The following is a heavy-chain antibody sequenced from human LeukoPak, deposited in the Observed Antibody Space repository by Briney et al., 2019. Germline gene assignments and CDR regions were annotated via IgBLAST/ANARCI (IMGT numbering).Heavy chain of an antibody. D-gene: IGHD4-23*01. CDR3: ARDLPGKENFDY. V-gene: IGHV3-30*04. Sequence: GGSLRLSCAASGFTFSGFAMHWVRQAPGKGLEWVAVISYDGSNKYSADSVKGRFTISRDNSKNSLYLQMNSLRAEDTAVYYCARDLPGKENFDYWGQGTLVTVSS. CDR1: GFTFSGFA. J-gene: IGHJ4*02. CDR2: ISYDGSNK.